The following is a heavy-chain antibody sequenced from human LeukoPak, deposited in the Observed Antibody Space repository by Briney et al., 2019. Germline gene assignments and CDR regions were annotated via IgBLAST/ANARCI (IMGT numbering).Heavy chain of an antibody. V-gene: IGHV4-34*01. J-gene: IGHJ4*02. D-gene: IGHD5-18*01. Sequence: SETLSLTCAVYGGSFSGYYWSWIRQPPGKGLEWIGEINHSGSTNYNPSLKSRVTISVGTSKNQFSLKLSSVTAADTAVYYCARARRGTAWIDYWGQGTLVTVSS. CDR2: INHSGST. CDR1: GGSFSGYY. CDR3: ARARRGTAWIDY.